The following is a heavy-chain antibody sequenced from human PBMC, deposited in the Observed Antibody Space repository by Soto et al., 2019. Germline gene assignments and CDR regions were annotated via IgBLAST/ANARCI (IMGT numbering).Heavy chain of an antibody. D-gene: IGHD1-1*01. Sequence: GGSLRLSCAASGFTFSNYNMNWVRQAPGKGLEWVSYISSSSSAIYFAGSVKGRFTISRDNAKNSLYLQMNSLRVEDTAVYYCARATGTTWIPRFDYWGQGTPVTVSS. J-gene: IGHJ4*02. CDR2: ISSSSSAI. CDR1: GFTFSNYN. V-gene: IGHV3-48*01. CDR3: ARATGTTWIPRFDY.